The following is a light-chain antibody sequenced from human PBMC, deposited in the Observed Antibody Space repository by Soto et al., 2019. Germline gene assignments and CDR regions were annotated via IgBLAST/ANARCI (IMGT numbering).Light chain of an antibody. CDR2: KAS. V-gene: IGKV1-5*03. CDR1: QSISSW. J-gene: IGKJ2*01. CDR3: QQFSASPYT. Sequence: DIQMTQSPPTLSASVGDRVTITGRATQSISSWLAWYQQKPGKAPKLLIYKASSLESGVPARFSGFGSGTEFSLTVSSLQPDDFAIYYCQQFSASPYTFGQGTKLEIK.